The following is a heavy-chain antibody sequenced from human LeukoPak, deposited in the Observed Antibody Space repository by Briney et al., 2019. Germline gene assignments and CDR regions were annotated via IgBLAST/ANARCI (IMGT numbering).Heavy chain of an antibody. V-gene: IGHV4-34*01. D-gene: IGHD6-13*01. CDR3: VRKGQQPDRYWYFDL. J-gene: IGHJ2*01. CDR2: INHSGST. Sequence: SETLSLTCAVYGGSFSGYYWSWIRQPPGKGLEWIGEINHSGSTNYNPSLKSRVTISVDTSKNQFSLKLSSVTAADTAVYYCVRKGQQPDRYWYFDLWGRGTLVTVSS. CDR1: GGSFSGYY.